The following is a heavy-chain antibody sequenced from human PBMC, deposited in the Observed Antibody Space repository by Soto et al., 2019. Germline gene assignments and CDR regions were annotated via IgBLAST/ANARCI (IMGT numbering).Heavy chain of an antibody. Sequence: SETLSLTCTVSGGSINSDDYYWSWIRQPPGKGPEWIGYIYYTGSTSYNPSLTSRVTISLDSSKNQFSLNLNSVTAADTAVYYCARVLAPNSGYYYPFFDSWGQGTLVTVSS. V-gene: IGHV4-30-4*01. D-gene: IGHD3-22*01. CDR2: IYYTGST. CDR1: GGSINSDDYY. CDR3: ARVLAPNSGYYYPFFDS. J-gene: IGHJ4*02.